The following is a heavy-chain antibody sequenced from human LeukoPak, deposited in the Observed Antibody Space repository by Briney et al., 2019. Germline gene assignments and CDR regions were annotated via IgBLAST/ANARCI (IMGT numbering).Heavy chain of an antibody. CDR2: IYHTGST. CDR1: GYSISSGYY. Sequence: PSETLSLTCTVTGYSISSGYYSGWIRQPPGKGLEWIGSIYHTGSTNYNPSLKSRVTISVDTSKNQFSLKLSSVTAADTAVYYCARSVTTGPLYYYYYYMDVWGKGTTVTVSS. D-gene: IGHD4-17*01. V-gene: IGHV4-38-2*02. CDR3: ARSVTTGPLYYYYYYMDV. J-gene: IGHJ6*03.